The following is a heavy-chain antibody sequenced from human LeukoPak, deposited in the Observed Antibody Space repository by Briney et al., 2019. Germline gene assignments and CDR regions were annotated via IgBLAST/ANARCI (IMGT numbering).Heavy chain of an antibody. D-gene: IGHD4/OR15-4a*01. CDR3: AKDGPLGAKGAFDI. J-gene: IGHJ3*02. CDR2: IWYDGSEK. V-gene: IGHV3-33*06. CDR1: GITFSSCV. Sequence: PGGSLRLSCAASGITFSSCVMHWVRQAPGKGLEWVALIWYDGSEKYYADSVKGRFTISRDNSKNTLYLQMNSLRAEDTAVYYCAKDGPLGAKGAFDIWGQGTMVTVSS.